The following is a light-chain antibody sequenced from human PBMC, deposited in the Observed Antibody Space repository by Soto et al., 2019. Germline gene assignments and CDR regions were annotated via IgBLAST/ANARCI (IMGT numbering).Light chain of an antibody. CDR3: QTWGTGILV. Sequence: QSVLTQSPSASASLGASVKLTCTLSSGHSSYAIAWHQQHPEKGPRYLMKLNSDGSHSKGDGIPDRFSGSSSGAERYLTISSLQSEDEADYYCQTWGTGILVFGGGTKVTVL. CDR1: SGHSSYA. V-gene: IGLV4-69*01. J-gene: IGLJ2*01. CDR2: LNSDGSH.